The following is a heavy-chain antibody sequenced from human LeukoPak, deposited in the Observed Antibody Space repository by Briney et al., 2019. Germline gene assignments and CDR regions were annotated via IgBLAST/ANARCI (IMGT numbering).Heavy chain of an antibody. CDR3: ARNENSGWGYFDY. CDR1: GFTLDDYA. Sequence: SGGSLRLSCAASGFTLDDYAMHWVRQAPGKGLEWVSVIGGSNGITFYVGSVKGRFTISRDNSKDTLYLQMNSLRAEDTAVYYCARNENSGWGYFDYWGQGTLVTVSS. D-gene: IGHD5-12*01. V-gene: IGHV3-23*01. CDR2: IGGSNGIT. J-gene: IGHJ4*02.